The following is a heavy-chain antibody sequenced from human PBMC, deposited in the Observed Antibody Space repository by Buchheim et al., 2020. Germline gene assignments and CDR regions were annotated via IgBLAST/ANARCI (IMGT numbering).Heavy chain of an antibody. CDR2: IYHSGST. J-gene: IGHJ5*02. D-gene: IGHD3-3*01. Sequence: QVQLQQWGAGLLKPSETLSLTCAVYGGSFSGYYWSWIRQPPGKGLEWIGYIYHSGSTYYNPSLKSRVTISVDTSKNQFSLKLSSVTAADTAVYYCAVQNYDFWSGYPGWFDPWGQGTL. V-gene: IGHV4-34*01. CDR1: GGSFSGYY. CDR3: AVQNYDFWSGYPGWFDP.